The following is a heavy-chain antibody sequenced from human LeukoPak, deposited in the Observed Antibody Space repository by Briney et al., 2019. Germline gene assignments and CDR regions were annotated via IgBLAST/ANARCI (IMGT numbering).Heavy chain of an antibody. D-gene: IGHD3-3*01. CDR2: MNPNSGNT. V-gene: IGHV1-8*01. J-gene: IGHJ6*03. Sequence: ASVKVSCKASGYTFTNYDINWVRQATGQGLEWMGWMNPNSGNTGYAQKFQGRVTMTRDTSISTAYMELSSLRSGDTAVYYCARGPPYDFWSARGYSYYYMDVWGKGTTVTVSS. CDR1: GYTFTNYD. CDR3: ARGPPYDFWSARGYSYYYMDV.